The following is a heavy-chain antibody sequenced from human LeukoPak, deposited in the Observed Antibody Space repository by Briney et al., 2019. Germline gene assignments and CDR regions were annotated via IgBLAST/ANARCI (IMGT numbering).Heavy chain of an antibody. CDR2: IYYSGST. Sequence: SETLSLTCTVSGGSISSYWSWIRQPPGKGLEWIGYIYYSGSTNYNPSLKSRVTISVDTSKNQFSLKLSSVTAADTAVYYCARHLRPYYDSSGYPYYFDYWGQGTLVTVSS. J-gene: IGHJ4*02. CDR3: ARHLRPYYDSSGYPYYFDY. D-gene: IGHD3-22*01. CDR1: GGSISSY. V-gene: IGHV4-59*08.